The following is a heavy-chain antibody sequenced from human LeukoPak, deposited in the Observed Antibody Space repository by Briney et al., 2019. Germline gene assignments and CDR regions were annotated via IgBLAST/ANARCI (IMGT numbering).Heavy chain of an antibody. D-gene: IGHD6-13*01. CDR3: VSLALGSWFDY. CDR1: GFTFSSYS. J-gene: IGHJ4*02. Sequence: GGSLRLSCAASGFTFSSYSMNWVRQAPGKGLEWVSSISSSSSYIYYADSVKGRFIISRDNAKCSLYLQMTSLRAEDTAVYYCVSLALGSWFDYWAQGTLVTVSS. CDR2: ISSSSSYI. V-gene: IGHV3-21*01.